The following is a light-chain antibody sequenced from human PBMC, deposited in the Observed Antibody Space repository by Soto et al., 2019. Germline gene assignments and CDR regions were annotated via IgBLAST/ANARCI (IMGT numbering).Light chain of an antibody. J-gene: IGLJ3*02. V-gene: IGLV3-9*01. CDR1: NIGSKN. CDR3: QVWDSFGV. Sequence: SYELTQPLSVSVALGQTARITCGGNNIGSKNVHWYQQKPGQAPVLVIYRDSNRPSGIPERFSGSNSGNTATLTISRAQAGDEADYYCQVWDSFGVFGGGTKVTVL. CDR2: RDS.